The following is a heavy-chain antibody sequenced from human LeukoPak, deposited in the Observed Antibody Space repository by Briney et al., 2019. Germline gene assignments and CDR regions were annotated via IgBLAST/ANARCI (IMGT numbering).Heavy chain of an antibody. CDR2: INHSGST. CDR1: GGSISSSSYY. D-gene: IGHD3-3*01. J-gene: IGHJ4*02. CDR3: ARNPRYDFWSGYYTGTFDY. V-gene: IGHV4-39*07. Sequence: SETLSLTCTVSGGSISSSSYYWGWIRQPPGKGLEWIGEINHSGSTNYNPSLKSRVTISVDTSKNQFSLKLSSVTAADTAVYYCARNPRYDFWSGYYTGTFDYWGQGTLVTVSS.